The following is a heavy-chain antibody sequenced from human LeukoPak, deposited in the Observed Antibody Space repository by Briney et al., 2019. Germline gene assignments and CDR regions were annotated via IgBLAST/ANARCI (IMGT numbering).Heavy chain of an antibody. CDR3: AKSGDSSSWYLYYFDY. Sequence: GGSLRLSCAARGFTFSSYAMSWVRQAPGKGLEWVSAISGSGGSTYYADSVKGRFTISRDNSKNTLYLQMNSLRAEDTAVYYCAKSGDSSSWYLYYFDYWGQGTLVTVSS. J-gene: IGHJ4*02. CDR2: ISGSGGST. D-gene: IGHD6-13*01. CDR1: GFTFSSYA. V-gene: IGHV3-23*01.